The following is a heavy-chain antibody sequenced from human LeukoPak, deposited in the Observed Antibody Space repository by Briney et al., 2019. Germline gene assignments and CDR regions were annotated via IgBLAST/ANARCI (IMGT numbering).Heavy chain of an antibody. CDR3: AKDPTGAYGDYDDY. V-gene: IGHV3-23*01. J-gene: IGHJ4*02. Sequence: GGSLRLSCAASGCTFSSYAMSWVRQAPGKGLEWVSAISGSGGSTYYADSVKGRFTISRDNSKNTLYLQMNSLRAEDTAVYYCAKDPTGAYGDYDDYWGQGTLVTVSS. CDR1: GCTFSSYA. D-gene: IGHD4-17*01. CDR2: ISGSGGST.